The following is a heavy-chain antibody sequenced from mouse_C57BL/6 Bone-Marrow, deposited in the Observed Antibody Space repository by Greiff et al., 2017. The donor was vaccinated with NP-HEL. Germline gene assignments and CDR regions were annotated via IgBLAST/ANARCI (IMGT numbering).Heavy chain of an antibody. CDR1: GFSLTSYG. J-gene: IGHJ1*03. D-gene: IGHD1-1*02. CDR3: ARNGVVGCLWYFDV. V-gene: IGHV2-2*01. Sequence: QVQLQQSGPGLVQPSQSLSITCTVSGFSLTSYGVHWVRQSPGKGLEWLGVIWSGGSTDYNSAFISRLSISKDNSKSKVFFKMNSLQADDTAIYYCARNGVVGCLWYFDVWGTGTTVTVSS. CDR2: IWSGGST.